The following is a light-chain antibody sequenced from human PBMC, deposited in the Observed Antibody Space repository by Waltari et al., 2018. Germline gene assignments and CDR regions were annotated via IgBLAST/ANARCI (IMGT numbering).Light chain of an antibody. CDR2: DVT. V-gene: IGLV2-14*03. Sequence: QPALTQPASVSGSPGQSITLSCTASSTYVGGYYFLSWYQHHPGKAPKLIIYDVTKRPSGISGRFSGSKSGNTASLTISGLQAEDEADYFCSSYTTNKTPVIGGGTKVTVL. J-gene: IGLJ2*01. CDR3: SSYTTNKTPV. CDR1: STYVGGYYF.